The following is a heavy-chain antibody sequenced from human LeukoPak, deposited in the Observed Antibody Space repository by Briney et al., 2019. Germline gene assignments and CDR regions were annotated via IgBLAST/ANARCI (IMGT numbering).Heavy chain of an antibody. CDR2: IYSGDST. Sequence: GGSLRLSCAASGFTVSTNYMSWVRQAPGKGLEWVSAIYSGDSTNYADSVKGRFSISRDNSKNMLYLQMNSLRAEDTAVYYCARVWELSFDYWGQGTLVTVSS. CDR3: ARVWELSFDY. D-gene: IGHD1-26*01. V-gene: IGHV3-53*01. J-gene: IGHJ4*02. CDR1: GFTVSTNY.